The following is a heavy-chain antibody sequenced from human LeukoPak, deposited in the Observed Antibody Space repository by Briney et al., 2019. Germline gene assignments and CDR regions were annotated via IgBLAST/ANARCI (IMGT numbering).Heavy chain of an antibody. V-gene: IGHV1-2*02. J-gene: IGHJ3*02. D-gene: IGHD1-7*01. CDR3: AREKLELRAFDI. CDR1: GYTFTGYY. CDR2: INPNSGGT. Sequence: GASVKVSCKASGYTFTGYYMHWVRQAPGQGLEWMGWINPNSGGTNYAQKFQGRVTMTRDTPISTAYMELSRLRSDDTAAYYCAREKLELRAFDIWGQGTMVTVSS.